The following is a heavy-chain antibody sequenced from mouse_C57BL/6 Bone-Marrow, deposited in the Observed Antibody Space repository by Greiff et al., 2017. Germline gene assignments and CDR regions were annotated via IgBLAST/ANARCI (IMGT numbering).Heavy chain of an antibody. Sequence: VQLQQSGPELVKPGASVKISCKASGYSFTDYNMNWVKQSNGKSLEWIGVINPNYGSTSSNQKFKGKATLNVDQSSSTAYMQHHSLTSEDSAVYYCARCYDYDYAMDYWGQGTSVTVSS. J-gene: IGHJ4*01. CDR3: ARCYDYDYAMDY. CDR2: INPNYGST. CDR1: GYSFTDYN. V-gene: IGHV1-39*01. D-gene: IGHD2-4*01.